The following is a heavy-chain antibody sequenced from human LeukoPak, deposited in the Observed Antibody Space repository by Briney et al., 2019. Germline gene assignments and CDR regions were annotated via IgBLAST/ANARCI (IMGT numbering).Heavy chain of an antibody. CDR2: IYSGDST. J-gene: IGHJ3*02. D-gene: IGHD6-19*01. CDR1: GFTVSSNY. Sequence: GGSLRLSCAASGFTVSSNYMSWVRQAPGKGLEGVSVIYSGDSTYYADAVKGRFTISRDNSNNTLYLQMNSLRAEDTAVYYCARGYSSGKGNAFDIWGQGTMVTVSS. V-gene: IGHV3-53*01. CDR3: ARGYSSGKGNAFDI.